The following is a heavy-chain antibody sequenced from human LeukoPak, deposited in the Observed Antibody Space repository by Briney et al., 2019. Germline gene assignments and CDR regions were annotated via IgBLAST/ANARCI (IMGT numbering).Heavy chain of an antibody. Sequence: GGSLRLSCAASGFTFSRHGINWVRQAPGKGLEWVSGITPSGSISYYADSVKGRFTISRDNSKNTVSLHMNSLRAEDTALYYCARDLDWGAFNAWGQGTLVTVSS. D-gene: IGHD3-9*01. CDR1: GFTFSRHG. CDR3: ARDLDWGAFNA. CDR2: ITPSGSIS. J-gene: IGHJ5*02. V-gene: IGHV3-23*01.